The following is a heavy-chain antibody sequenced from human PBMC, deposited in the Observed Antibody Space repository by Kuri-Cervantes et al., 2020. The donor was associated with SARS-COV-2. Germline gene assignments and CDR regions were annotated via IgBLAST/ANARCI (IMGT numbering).Heavy chain of an antibody. V-gene: IGHV3-7*01. J-gene: IGHJ4*02. Sequence: GGSLRLSCAASGFTFSSYEMHWVRQAPGKGLEWVANIKEDGSQRYYVDSVKGRFTISRDNANSSLYLQMNYLGAGDTALYYCASLGSGKGAIDYWGQGTLVTVSS. CDR2: IKEDGSQR. D-gene: IGHD6-25*01. CDR3: ASLGSGKGAIDY. CDR1: GFTFSSYE.